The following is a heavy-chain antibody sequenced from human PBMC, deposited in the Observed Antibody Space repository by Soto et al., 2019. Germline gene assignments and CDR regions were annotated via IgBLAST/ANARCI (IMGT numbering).Heavy chain of an antibody. Sequence: QLQLQESGPGLVKPSETLSLTCTVSGGSISSSSYYWGWIRQPPGKGLEWIGSIYYSGSTYYNPSLKSRVTISVDTSKNQFSLKLSSVTAADTAVYYCARRLIVVVPAARDRVDYWGQGTLVTVSS. CDR3: ARRLIVVVPAARDRVDY. CDR1: GGSISSSSYY. J-gene: IGHJ4*02. V-gene: IGHV4-39*01. D-gene: IGHD2-2*01. CDR2: IYYSGST.